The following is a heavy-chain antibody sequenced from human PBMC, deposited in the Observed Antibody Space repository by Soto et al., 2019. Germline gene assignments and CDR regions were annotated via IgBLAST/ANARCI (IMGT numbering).Heavy chain of an antibody. J-gene: IGHJ4*02. CDR3: AKTFGSNWLPEY. CDR2: ISGSAGNT. D-gene: IGHD6-13*01. Sequence: GSLRLSCAASGFTFSDFGMSWVRQAPGKGLEWVAAISGSAGNTYYADSVKGRFSTSRDNSKSTLYLEMNSLRVEDTAIYYCAKTFGSNWLPEYWGQGTLVTVSS. V-gene: IGHV3-23*01. CDR1: GFTFSDFG.